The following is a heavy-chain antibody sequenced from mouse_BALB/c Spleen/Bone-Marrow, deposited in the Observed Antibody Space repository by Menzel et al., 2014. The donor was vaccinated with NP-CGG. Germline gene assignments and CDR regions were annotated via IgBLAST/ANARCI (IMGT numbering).Heavy chain of an antibody. CDR2: IRNKANGYTT. Sequence: EVQLVESGGGLVQPGGSLRLSRATSGFTFTDYYMSWVRQPPGKALEWLGFIRNKANGYTTEYSASVKGRFTISRDNSQSILYLQMNTRRAEDSATYYCARRWITAGFAYWGQGTLVTVSA. V-gene: IGHV7-3*02. CDR1: GFTFTDYY. CDR3: ARRWITAGFAY. J-gene: IGHJ3*01. D-gene: IGHD1-1*01.